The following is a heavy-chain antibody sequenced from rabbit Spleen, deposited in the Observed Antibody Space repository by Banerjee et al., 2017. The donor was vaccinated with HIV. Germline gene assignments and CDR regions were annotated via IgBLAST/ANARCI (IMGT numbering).Heavy chain of an antibody. CDR3: TREGAGGSYFAL. CDR1: GFTLSSYY. CDR2: IDPLFGLT. J-gene: IGHJ4*01. D-gene: IGHD8-1*01. Sequence: QLKESGGGLVQPGGSLKLSCKAYGFTLSSYYMKWVRQAPGKGLEWIGYIDPLFGLTYYSNWGNGRFSISRENAQNTVFLQMTSRTAADTATYVCTREGAGGSYFALWGPGTLVTVS. V-gene: IGHV1S7*01.